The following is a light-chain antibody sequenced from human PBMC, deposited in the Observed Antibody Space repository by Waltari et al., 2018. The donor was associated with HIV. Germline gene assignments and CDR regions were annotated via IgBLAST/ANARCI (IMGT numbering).Light chain of an antibody. J-gene: IGKJ1*01. V-gene: IGKV3-15*01. CDR1: ESVDNK. CDR3: QQYKNWPPWT. CDR2: DAS. Sequence: ETVMTQSPATLSASPGDKVTFSCRASESVDNKVAWYQQKPGQSPRLLIYDASTGATGIPGRFSGSGSGTEFTLTITSLQSDDLGIYYCQQYKNWPPWTFGQGTKVEIK.